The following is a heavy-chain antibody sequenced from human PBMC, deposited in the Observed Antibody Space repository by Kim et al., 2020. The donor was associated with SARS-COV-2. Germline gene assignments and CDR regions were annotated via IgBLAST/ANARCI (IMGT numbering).Heavy chain of an antibody. CDR1: GYTFTSYD. CDR2: INPGSGNT. V-gene: IGHV1-3*01. CDR3: AVVTAILG. Sequence: ASVKVSCKPSGYTFTSYDIHWVRQAPGQGLEWMGWINPGSGNTKSSQKFQGRVTITRDTSASTAYMELSSLRSEDAALYYCAVVTAILGWGQGTLVTVSS. J-gene: IGHJ4*02. D-gene: IGHD2-21*02.